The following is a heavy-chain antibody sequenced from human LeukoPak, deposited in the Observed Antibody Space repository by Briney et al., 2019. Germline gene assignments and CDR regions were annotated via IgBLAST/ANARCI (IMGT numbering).Heavy chain of an antibody. D-gene: IGHD1-26*01. V-gene: IGHV3-53*01. CDR3: ARDISGSYYDY. J-gene: IGHJ4*02. CDR1: GFTVSSNY. CDR2: IYSGGST. Sequence: GGSLRLSCATSGFTVSSNYMSWVRQAPGKGLEWVSVIYSGGSTYYADSVKGRFTISRDNSKNTLYLQMNSLRAEDTAVYYCARDISGSYYDYWGQGTLVTVSS.